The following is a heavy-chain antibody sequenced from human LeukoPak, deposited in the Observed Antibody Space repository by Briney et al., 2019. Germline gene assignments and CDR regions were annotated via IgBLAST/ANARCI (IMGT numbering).Heavy chain of an antibody. CDR3: ASMYSSGWYKWNSFDY. J-gene: IGHJ4*02. V-gene: IGHV3-7*01. Sequence: GGSLRLSCAASGFTFSSYWMSWVRQAPGKGLEWVANIKQDGSEKYYVDSVKGRFTISRDNAKNSLYLQMNSLRAEDTAVYYCASMYSSGWYKWNSFDYWGLGTLVTVSS. CDR2: IKQDGSEK. CDR1: GFTFSSYW. D-gene: IGHD6-19*01.